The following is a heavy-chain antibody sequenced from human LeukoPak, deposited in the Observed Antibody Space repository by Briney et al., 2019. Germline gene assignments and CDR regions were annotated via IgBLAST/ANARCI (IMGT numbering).Heavy chain of an antibody. CDR1: GFTFSNYA. J-gene: IGHJ4*02. CDR3: AKRLGDPRAFDY. Sequence: PGGPLRLSCAASGFTFSNYAMNWVRQAPGKGLEWVSGISGSSGTINYAAPVKGRFTISRDNSRNTLYLQMNSLRADDTAVYYCAKRLGDPRAFDYWGQGTLVTVSS. V-gene: IGHV3-23*01. CDR2: ISGSSGTI. D-gene: IGHD2-21*02.